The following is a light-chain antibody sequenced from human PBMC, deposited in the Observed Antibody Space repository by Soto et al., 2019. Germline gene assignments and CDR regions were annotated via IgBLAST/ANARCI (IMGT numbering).Light chain of an antibody. CDR3: SAWDDSLNGLI. Sequence: QSVLTQPPSASGTPGQTVTISCSGTSSNIGRKIVNWYQQLPGTAPKLLIYSNYQRPAGVPNRFSVSKSGTSASLAIRGLQSEEEAEYYCSAWDDSLNGLIFGGGTKVTVL. V-gene: IGLV1-44*01. CDR2: SNY. J-gene: IGLJ2*01. CDR1: SSNIGRKI.